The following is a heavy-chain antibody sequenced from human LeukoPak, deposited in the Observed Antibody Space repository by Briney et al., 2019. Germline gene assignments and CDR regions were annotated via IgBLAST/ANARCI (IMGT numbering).Heavy chain of an antibody. CDR2: IYYTGST. CDR3: ARQYGGSGPYYHYGMDV. D-gene: IGHD2-15*01. V-gene: IGHV4-59*01. J-gene: IGHJ6*02. CDR1: GRSISSCY. Sequence: KPSETLSLTCSVSGRSISSCYSTSVRQTPGKGLEWIGYIYYTGSTNYNPSLKSRLTISLDRPKNQFSLKLSSVTAADTAVYYCARQYGGSGPYYHYGMDVWGQGTTLTVSS.